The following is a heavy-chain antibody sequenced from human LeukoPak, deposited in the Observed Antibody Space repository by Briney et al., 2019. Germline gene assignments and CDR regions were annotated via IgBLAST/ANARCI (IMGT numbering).Heavy chain of an antibody. J-gene: IGHJ4*02. V-gene: IGHV1-2*02. CDR3: ATGRGYSYGFDS. CDR2: IYPNSGGT. CDR1: GYTFSGYY. Sequence: ASVQVSCKASGYTFSGYYMHWVRQAPGKGLEWMAWIYPNSGGTKYAQKVQGRVTVTRDTSISTAYMQLSRLKSDDTAVYYCATGRGYSYGFDSWGQGTLVTVSS. D-gene: IGHD5-18*01.